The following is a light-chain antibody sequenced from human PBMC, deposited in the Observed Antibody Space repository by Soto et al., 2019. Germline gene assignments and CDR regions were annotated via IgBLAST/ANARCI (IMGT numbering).Light chain of an antibody. V-gene: IGKV1-12*02. CDR2: SAS. CDR1: QDLHTL. J-gene: IGKJ1*01. Sequence: DIQVTQSPSSVSASVGDRVTITYRASQDLHTLLAWYQHKPGESPKLLIYSASTLFSGVPSRFSGRGTATYFTLDIDNLQPEDFATYYCQQHNRFPWTFGQGTRVEMK. CDR3: QQHNRFPWT.